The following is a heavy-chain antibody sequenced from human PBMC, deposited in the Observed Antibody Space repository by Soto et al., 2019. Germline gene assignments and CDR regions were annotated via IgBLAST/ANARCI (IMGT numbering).Heavy chain of an antibody. CDR2: INPSGGST. Sequence: ASVKVSCKASGYTFTNDYMHWVRQAPGQGLEWMGIINPSGGSTSYAQKFQGRVTMTRDTSTSTVYMELSSLRSEDTAVYYCAREPLGGYYYYGMDVWGQGTTVTVSS. CDR3: AREPLGGYYYYGMDV. CDR1: GYTFTNDY. V-gene: IGHV1-46*01. D-gene: IGHD1-26*01. J-gene: IGHJ6*02.